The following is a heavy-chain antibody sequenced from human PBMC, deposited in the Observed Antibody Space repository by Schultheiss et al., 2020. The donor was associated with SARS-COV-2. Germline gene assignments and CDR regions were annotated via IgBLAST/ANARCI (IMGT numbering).Heavy chain of an antibody. J-gene: IGHJ5*02. CDR3: ARHLPAAIRGIAAPFDP. CDR1: GYSFTSYW. Sequence: GESLKISCKGSGYSFTSYWIGWVRQMPGKGLEWMGIIYPGESDTRYSPSFQGQVTISADKSISTAYLQWSSLKASDTAMYYCARHLPAAIRGIAAPFDPWGQGTLVTVSS. CDR2: IYPGESDT. V-gene: IGHV5-51*01. D-gene: IGHD2-2*02.